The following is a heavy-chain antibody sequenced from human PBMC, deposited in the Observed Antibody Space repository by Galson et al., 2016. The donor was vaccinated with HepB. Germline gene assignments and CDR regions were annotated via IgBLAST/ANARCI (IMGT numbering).Heavy chain of an antibody. V-gene: IGHV3-30*18. CDR3: AKDPRGTWDSAEYFHH. CDR1: GFTFSDFG. Sequence: SLRLSCAASGFTFSDFGMHWVRHAPGKGLEWVSIISYDGSDKYYVDSVKGRFTISRGNSKNTLYLQMNSLRAEDTAVYYCAKDPRGTWDSAEYFHHWGQGTLVTVSS. J-gene: IGHJ1*01. CDR2: ISYDGSDK. D-gene: IGHD3-22*01.